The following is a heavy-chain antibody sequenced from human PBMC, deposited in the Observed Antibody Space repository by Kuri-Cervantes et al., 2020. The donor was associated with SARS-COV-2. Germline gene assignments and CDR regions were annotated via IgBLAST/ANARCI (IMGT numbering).Heavy chain of an antibody. V-gene: IGHV1-8*02. CDR2: MNPNSGNT. Sequence: ASVKVSCKASGYTFTSYDINWVRQATGQGLEWMGWMNPNSGNTGYAQKFQGRVTMTRDTSTSTVYLELSSLTSEDTAIYYCYCAPKEGFDSWGQGTLVTVSS. CDR1: GYTFTSYD. J-gene: IGHJ4*02. CDR3: YCAPKEGFDS. D-gene: IGHD2-21*01.